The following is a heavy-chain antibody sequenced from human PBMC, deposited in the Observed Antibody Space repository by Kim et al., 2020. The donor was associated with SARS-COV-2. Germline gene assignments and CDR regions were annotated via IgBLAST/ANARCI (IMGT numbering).Heavy chain of an antibody. CDR1: GGSISSYY. J-gene: IGHJ5*02. Sequence: SETLSLTCTVSGGSISSYYWSWIRQPPGKGLEWIGHIYSSGSTNYNPSLKSRVTISVDTSKNQFSLKLSSVTAADTAVYYCARGGRVWFGEKGPWGQGTL. CDR2: IYSSGST. CDR3: ARGGRVWFGEKGP. D-gene: IGHD3-10*01. V-gene: IGHV4-59*01.